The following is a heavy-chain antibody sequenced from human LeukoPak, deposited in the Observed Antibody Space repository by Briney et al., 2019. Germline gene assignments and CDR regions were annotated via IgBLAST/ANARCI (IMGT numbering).Heavy chain of an antibody. CDR2: IKPDGSEK. D-gene: IGHD5-18*01. CDR1: GFTFSQYC. CDR3: AREPSQLWIDN. Sequence: PGGSLRLSCAASGFTFSQYCMSWFRQAPGKGLELVANIKPDGSEKHYVDSVKGRFSIYRDIPKNTLFPQISSLGGEDSAVYYCAREPSQLWIDNWGQGTRVIVSS. J-gene: IGHJ4*02. V-gene: IGHV3-7*01.